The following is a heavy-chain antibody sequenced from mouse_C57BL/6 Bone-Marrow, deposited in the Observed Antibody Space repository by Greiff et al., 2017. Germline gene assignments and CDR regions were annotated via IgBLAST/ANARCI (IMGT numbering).Heavy chain of an antibody. J-gene: IGHJ4*01. CDR2: IDPSDSYT. CDR3: ARDAMDY. Sequence: VQLQQPGAELVMPGASVKLSCKASGYTFTSYWMHWVKQRPGQGLEWIGEIDPSDSYTNYNQKFKGKSTLTVDKSSSTAYMQRSRLTSEDSAVYYCARDAMDYWGQGTTVTVSS. CDR1: GYTFTSYW. V-gene: IGHV1-69*01.